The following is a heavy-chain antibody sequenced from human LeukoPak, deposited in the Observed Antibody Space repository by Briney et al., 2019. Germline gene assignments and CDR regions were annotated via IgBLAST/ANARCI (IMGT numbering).Heavy chain of an antibody. CDR1: GYTFTSFG. V-gene: IGHV1-18*01. Sequence: GASVKVSCKASGYTFTSFGISWVRQAPGQGLEWMGWISAYNGNTKSAQKFQGRVTMTTDTSTSTAYMELRSLRSDDTAVYYCARAPPWYGGWFDPWGQGTLVTVSS. J-gene: IGHJ5*02. CDR2: ISAYNGNT. CDR3: ARAPPWYGGWFDP. D-gene: IGHD3-10*01.